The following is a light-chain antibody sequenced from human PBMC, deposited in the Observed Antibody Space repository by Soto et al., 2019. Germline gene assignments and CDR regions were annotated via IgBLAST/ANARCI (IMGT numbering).Light chain of an antibody. V-gene: IGKV3-20*01. J-gene: IGKJ2*01. CDR1: QSLSRTY. CDR2: GVS. CDR3: QHYGNSPYT. Sequence: EIVLTQSPGTLSLSPGERVILSCRASQSLSRTYLAWYQQKPGQAPRLLIYGVSSRATGIPDRFSGSGSGTDFTLTISRLEPEDFAVYYRQHYGNSPYTFGQGTKLEI.